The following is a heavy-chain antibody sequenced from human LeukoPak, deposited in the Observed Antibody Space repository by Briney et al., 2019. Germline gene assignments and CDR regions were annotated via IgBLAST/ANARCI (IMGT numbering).Heavy chain of an antibody. Sequence: PGGSLRLSCAASGFTFSSYSMNWVRQAPGKGLEWVSSISSSSSYIYYADSVKGRFTISRDNAKNSLYLQMNSLRAEDTAVYYCAKDERSRGYCSSTSCDMGVFGYWGQGTLVTVSS. V-gene: IGHV3-21*04. CDR2: ISSSSSYI. CDR1: GFTFSSYS. D-gene: IGHD2-2*02. CDR3: AKDERSRGYCSSTSCDMGVFGY. J-gene: IGHJ4*02.